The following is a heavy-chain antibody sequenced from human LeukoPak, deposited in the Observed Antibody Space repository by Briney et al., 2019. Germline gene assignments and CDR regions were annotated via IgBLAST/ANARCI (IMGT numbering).Heavy chain of an antibody. CDR2: INHSGST. D-gene: IGHD4-17*01. CDR3: AQGHDYGDYLNWFDP. V-gene: IGHV4-34*01. J-gene: IGHJ5*02. CDR1: GGSFSDYY. Sequence: SATLSLTCAVYGGSFSDYYWSWIRQPPGKGLEWIGEINHSGSTNYNPSLKSRVTTSVDTSKNQFSLKLSSVTAADTAVYYCAQGHDYGDYLNWFDPWGQGTLVTVSS.